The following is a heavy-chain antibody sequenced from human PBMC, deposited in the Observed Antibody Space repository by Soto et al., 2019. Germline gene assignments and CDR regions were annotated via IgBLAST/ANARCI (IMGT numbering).Heavy chain of an antibody. CDR2: IKSKTDGGTT. D-gene: IGHD3-10*01. Sequence: GGSLRLSCAASGFTFSNAWMNWVRQAPGKGLEWVGRIKSKTDGGTTDYAAPVKGRFTISRDDSKNTLYLQMNSLKTEDTAVYYCTTGGYSLYYYGSGSYYQTPDYYYYGMDVWGQGTTVTVSS. J-gene: IGHJ6*02. CDR3: TTGGYSLYYYGSGSYYQTPDYYYYGMDV. CDR1: GFTFSNAW. V-gene: IGHV3-15*07.